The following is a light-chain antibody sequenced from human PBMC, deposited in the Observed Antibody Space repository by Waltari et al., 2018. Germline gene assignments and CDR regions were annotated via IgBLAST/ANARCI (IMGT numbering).Light chain of an antibody. CDR3: QQRRTWPSIT. V-gene: IGKV3-11*01. J-gene: IGKJ5*01. CDR1: QSVGGN. Sequence: EIVLTQSPATLSLSPGQRGTLSCRASQSVGGNLAWYQQKPGQAPRLLIYDASNRATGIPARFSGSGSGTDFTLTISSLEPEHFAVYYCQQRRTWPSITFGQGTRLDI. CDR2: DAS.